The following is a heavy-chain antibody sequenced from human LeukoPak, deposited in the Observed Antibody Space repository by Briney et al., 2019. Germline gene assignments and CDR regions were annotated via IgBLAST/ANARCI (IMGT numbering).Heavy chain of an antibody. J-gene: IGHJ2*01. V-gene: IGHV3-74*01. CDR2: TNSDGSST. D-gene: IGHD3-22*01. CDR1: GLTLSNYG. Sequence: GGSLRLSCAVSGLTLSNYGMSWVRQAPGKGLVWVSHTNSDGSSTSYADSVKGRFTISRDNAKNTLYLQMNSLRAEDTAVYYCARVMYYYDSSGYYHYWYFDLWGRGTLVTVSS. CDR3: ARVMYYYDSSGYYHYWYFDL.